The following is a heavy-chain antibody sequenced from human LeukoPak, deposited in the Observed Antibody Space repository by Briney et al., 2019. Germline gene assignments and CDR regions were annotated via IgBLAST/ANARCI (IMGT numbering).Heavy chain of an antibody. D-gene: IGHD2-2*01. CDR2: ISSSSGHI. V-gene: IGHV3-21*01. Sequence: GGSLRLSCAASGFTFSSYGMNWVRQAPGKGLEWVSSISSSSGHIYYADSVKGRFTISRDNAKNSLYLQMNSLRAEDTAVYYCARDTPPGRYCSTISCYPPGYWGQGTLVTVSS. CDR3: ARDTPPGRYCSTISCYPPGY. J-gene: IGHJ4*02. CDR1: GFTFSSYG.